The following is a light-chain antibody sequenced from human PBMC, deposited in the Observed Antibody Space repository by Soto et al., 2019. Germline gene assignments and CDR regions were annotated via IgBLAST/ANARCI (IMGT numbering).Light chain of an antibody. CDR1: SSNVGGYNY. Sequence: QSALTQPASVSGAPGQSITISCTGTSSNVGGYNYVSWYQQHPGNAPKLMIYDVSNRPSGVFNRFSGYQSGNTASLTISGLLDEDEADFYFSSYTSSSTLYVFGTGTKVTLL. V-gene: IGLV2-14*01. J-gene: IGLJ1*01. CDR2: DVS. CDR3: SSYTSSSTLYV.